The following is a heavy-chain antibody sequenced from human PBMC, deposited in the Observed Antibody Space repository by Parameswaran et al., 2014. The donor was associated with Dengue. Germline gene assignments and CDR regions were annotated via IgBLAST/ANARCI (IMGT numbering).Heavy chain of an antibody. Sequence: IRQPPGKGLQWIGYIYYTGSPYYSPSLKSRVAISVNTSKNHFSLKLSSVTAADTAVYFCARVATPRVIAYYFMDVWGKGTTVTVSS. V-gene: IGHV4-30-4*01. CDR2: IYYTGSP. CDR3: ARVATPRVIAYYFMDV. D-gene: IGHD2-15*01. J-gene: IGHJ6*03.